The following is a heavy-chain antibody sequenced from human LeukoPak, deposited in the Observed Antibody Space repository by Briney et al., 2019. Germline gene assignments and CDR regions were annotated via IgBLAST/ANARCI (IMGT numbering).Heavy chain of an antibody. V-gene: IGHV4-30-4*01. D-gene: IGHD6-19*01. CDR1: GGSISSGDYY. CDR2: IYYSGST. Sequence: NPSETLSLTCTVSGGSISSGDYYWSWIRQPPGKGLEWIGYIYYSGSTYYNPSLKSRVTISVDTSKNQFSLKLSSVTAADTAVYYCARFAVAGTAWFDPWGQGTLVTVSS. J-gene: IGHJ5*02. CDR3: ARFAVAGTAWFDP.